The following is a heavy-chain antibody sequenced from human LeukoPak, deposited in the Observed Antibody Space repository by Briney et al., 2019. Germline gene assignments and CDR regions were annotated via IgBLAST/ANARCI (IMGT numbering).Heavy chain of an antibody. D-gene: IGHD1-1*01. CDR3: AIFHNWNDPRSYYYYGMDV. CDR2: IIPIFGTA. J-gene: IGHJ6*04. CDR1: GGTFSSYA. Sequence: SVKVSCKASGGTFSSYAISWVRQAPGQGLEWMGGIIPIFGTANYAQKFQGRVTITADESTSTAYMELSSLRSEDTAVYYCAIFHNWNDPRSYYYYGMDVWGKGTTVSVSS. V-gene: IGHV1-69*13.